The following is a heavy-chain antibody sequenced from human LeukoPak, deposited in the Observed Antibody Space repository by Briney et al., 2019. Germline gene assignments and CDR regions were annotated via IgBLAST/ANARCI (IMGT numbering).Heavy chain of an antibody. CDR2: IKGDGSIT. V-gene: IGHV3-74*01. J-gene: IGHJ4*02. CDR3: ARENWYLDY. Sequence: GGSLRLSCAASGFTFCTNWMHWVRQAPGKGLVWVSRIKGDGSITNYADSVKGRFTISRDNAKNTLYLQMNSLRAEDTAVYYCARENWYLDYWGQGTLVTVSS. D-gene: IGHD1-1*01. CDR1: GFTFCTNW.